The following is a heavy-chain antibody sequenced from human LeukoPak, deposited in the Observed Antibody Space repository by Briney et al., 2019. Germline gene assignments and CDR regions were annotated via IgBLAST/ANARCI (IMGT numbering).Heavy chain of an antibody. CDR3: AGDKTTGGWYEFDY. D-gene: IGHD6-19*01. Sequence: GGSLILSSAASGFTASSNYMSWVRKGPGKGLECVSVISNDGDTYYAASVKGRFTISRDTSKNTVSLQMNSLRAEDTAVHYCAGDKTTGGWYEFDYWGQGTLVTVSS. CDR2: ISNDGDT. CDR1: GFTASSNY. J-gene: IGHJ4*02. V-gene: IGHV3-53*01.